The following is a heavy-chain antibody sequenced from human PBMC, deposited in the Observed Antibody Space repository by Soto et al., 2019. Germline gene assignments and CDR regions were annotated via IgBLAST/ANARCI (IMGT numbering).Heavy chain of an antibody. V-gene: IGHV1-69*01. D-gene: IGHD3-10*01. J-gene: IGHJ6*02. CDR2: VSPPFRTS. CDR3: ARFLYYGSGSYSPYGMDV. Sequence: QVQLVQSGAEVKKPGSSVKVSCKTSGVSFNNNGIGWVRQAPGHGLEWMGGVSPPFRTSNYARKFQGRISITADASTGKVNMELSSLTSEDTGQYYCARFLYYGSGSYSPYGMDVWGQGTTVTVSS. CDR1: GVSFNNNG.